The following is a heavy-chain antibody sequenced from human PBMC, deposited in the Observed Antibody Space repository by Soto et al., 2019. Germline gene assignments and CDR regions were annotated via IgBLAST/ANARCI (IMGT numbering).Heavy chain of an antibody. CDR1: GFTFSSYA. D-gene: IGHD3-10*01. V-gene: IGHV3-23*01. CDR3: ANRRDLGWSDSGHFDY. CDR2: ISDSGGST. J-gene: IGHJ4*02. Sequence: EVQLLESGGGLVQPGGSLRLSCAASGFTFSSYAMSWVRQAPGKGLEWVSSISDSGGSTYYADSVKGRFTISRDKSKNTLYLQMNSLRVEDTAIYYCANRRDLGWSDSGHFDYWGQGTLVTVSS.